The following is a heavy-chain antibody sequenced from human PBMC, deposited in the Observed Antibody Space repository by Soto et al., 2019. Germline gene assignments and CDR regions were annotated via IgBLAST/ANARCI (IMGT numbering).Heavy chain of an antibody. V-gene: IGHV5-51*01. CDR1: GYSFASYW. CDR3: ARTRSFTLGFYYDGMDV. Sequence: PGESLKISCQGSGYSFASYWIGWVRQMPGKDLEWMGIIYPGDSDIRYSPSFQGQVTISADKSLRTAYLQWTSLKASDTALYYCARTRSFTLGFYYDGMDVWGQGTTVTVS. D-gene: IGHD6-6*01. J-gene: IGHJ6*02. CDR2: IYPGDSDI.